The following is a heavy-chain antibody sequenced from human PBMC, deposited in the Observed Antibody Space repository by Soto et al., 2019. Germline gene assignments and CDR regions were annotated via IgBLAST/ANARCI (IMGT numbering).Heavy chain of an antibody. V-gene: IGHV1-2*04. CDR2: INPNSGGT. CDR1: GYTFTGYY. CDR3: ARAKYYYDSSGAYYLDY. J-gene: IGHJ4*02. D-gene: IGHD3-22*01. Sequence: ASVKVSCKASGYTFTGYYMHWVRQAPGQGLEWMGWINPNSGGTNYAQKFQGWVTMTRDTSISTAYMELSRLRSDDTAVYYCARAKYYYDSSGAYYLDYWGQGTLVTVSS.